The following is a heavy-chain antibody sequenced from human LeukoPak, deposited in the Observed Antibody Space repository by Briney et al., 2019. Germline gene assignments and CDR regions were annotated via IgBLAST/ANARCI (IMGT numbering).Heavy chain of an antibody. CDR3: THRRVAFGLEY. J-gene: IGHJ4*02. V-gene: IGHV2-5*01. CDR1: GLSLGTSGVG. D-gene: IGHD3-3*01. CDR2: IYWHDET. Sequence: SGPTLVNPPQTLALTCTFSGLSLGTSGVGVGWIRQPPEKALEWLAIIYWHDETHYNPSLKRSLTITHDTSKKPVVRTMTNMYPMDTATYYCTHRRVAFGLEYWGQGKLVTVSS.